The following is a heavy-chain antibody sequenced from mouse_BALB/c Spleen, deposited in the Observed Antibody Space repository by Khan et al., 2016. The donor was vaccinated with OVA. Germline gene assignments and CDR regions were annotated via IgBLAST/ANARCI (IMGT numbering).Heavy chain of an antibody. Sequence: EVQLQQSGPGLVKPSQSLSLTCTVTGYSTTSDYAWNWLRQFPGNKLEWMGYISYSGSTSYNPSLKSRISITRDTSKNQFFLQLNSVTTGDTATYYCARRAYYANWYFDVWGAGTTVTVSS. J-gene: IGHJ1*01. CDR3: ARRAYYANWYFDV. D-gene: IGHD1-1*02. CDR1: GYSTTSDYA. CDR2: ISYSGST. V-gene: IGHV3-2*02.